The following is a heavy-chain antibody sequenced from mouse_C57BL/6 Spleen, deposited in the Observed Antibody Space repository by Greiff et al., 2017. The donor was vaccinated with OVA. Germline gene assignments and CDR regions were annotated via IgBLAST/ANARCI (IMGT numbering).Heavy chain of an antibody. CDR3: AFYYGSSYEDY. V-gene: IGHV1-50*01. CDR2: IDPSDSYT. CDR1: GYTFTSYW. J-gene: IGHJ2*01. D-gene: IGHD1-1*01. Sequence: QVQLKQPGAELVKPGASVKLSCKASGYTFTSYWMQWVKQRPGQGLEWIGEIDPSDSYTNYNQKFKGKATLTVDTSSSTAYMQLSSLTSEDSAVYYCAFYYGSSYEDYWGQGTTLTVSS.